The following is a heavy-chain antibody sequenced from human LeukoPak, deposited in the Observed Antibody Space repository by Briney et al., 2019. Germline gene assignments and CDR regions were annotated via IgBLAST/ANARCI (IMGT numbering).Heavy chain of an antibody. V-gene: IGHV5-51*01. D-gene: IGHD4-23*01. J-gene: IGHJ4*02. CDR1: GYSFTSYW. CDR2: IYPGDSDT. CDR3: ARSRYYGGNLWFLDY. Sequence: GESLKISCQGSGYSFTSYWIGWVRQLPGKGLEWMGIIYPGDSDTRYSPSFQGQVTISADKSISTAYLQWSSLKASDTAMYYCARSRYYGGNLWFLDYWGQGTLVTVSS.